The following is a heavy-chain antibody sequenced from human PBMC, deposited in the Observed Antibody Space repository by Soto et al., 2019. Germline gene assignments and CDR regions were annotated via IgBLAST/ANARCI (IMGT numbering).Heavy chain of an antibody. V-gene: IGHV3-7*01. J-gene: IGHJ4*02. CDR3: AKEQLQVVIPDY. CDR1: GFPFSSYW. Sequence: EVQLVESGGGLVQPGGSLRLSCEASGFPFSSYWMNWVRQAPGKGLERVANIKQDGSEKYYVDYVKGRFNSSRDNTKNSLYLQMNSLRAEDTAVYYCAKEQLQVVIPDYWGQGTLVTVSS. CDR2: IKQDGSEK. D-gene: IGHD6-13*01.